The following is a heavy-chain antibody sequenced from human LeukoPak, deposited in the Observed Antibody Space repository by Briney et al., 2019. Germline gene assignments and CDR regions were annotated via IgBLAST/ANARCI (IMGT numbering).Heavy chain of an antibody. CDR1: GFTFSRYG. J-gene: IGHJ6*03. V-gene: IGHV3-30*04. CDR2: ISYDGSNK. D-gene: IGHD2-21*02. CDR3: ARRGVTPNYYMDV. Sequence: PGGSLRLSCAASGFTFSRYGMHWVRQAPGKGLEWVTAISYDGSNKYYADSVKGRFTISRDNSKNTLYVQMNSLRAEDTAVYYCARRGVTPNYYMDVWGKGTTVTVPS.